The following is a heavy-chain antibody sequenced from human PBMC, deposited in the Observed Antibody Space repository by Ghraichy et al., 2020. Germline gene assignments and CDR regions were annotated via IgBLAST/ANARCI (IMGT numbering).Heavy chain of an antibody. V-gene: IGHV4-4*07. CDR2: IYTSGST. J-gene: IGHJ4*02. D-gene: IGHD3-22*01. CDR1: GGSISSYY. Sequence: SETLSLTCTVSGGSISSYYWSWIRQPAGKGLEWIGRIYTSGSTNYNPSLKSRVTMSVDTSKNQFSLKLSSVTAADTAVYYCARDGYYDSSGYYYYYCGQGTLVTLSS. CDR3: ARDGYYDSSGYYYYY.